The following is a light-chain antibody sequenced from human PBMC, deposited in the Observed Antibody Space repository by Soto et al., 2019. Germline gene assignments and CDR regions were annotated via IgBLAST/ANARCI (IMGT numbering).Light chain of an antibody. V-gene: IGKV1-9*01. Sequence: IQLTQSPSSLSASVGDRVTITCRASQDISSFLAWYQQKPGKAPKLLIFAASTLQSGVPSRFSGSGSGTDFTLTISSLQPEEFATYYCQQTESYPSTFGGGTKVEIK. CDR3: QQTESYPST. CDR1: QDISSF. J-gene: IGKJ4*01. CDR2: AAS.